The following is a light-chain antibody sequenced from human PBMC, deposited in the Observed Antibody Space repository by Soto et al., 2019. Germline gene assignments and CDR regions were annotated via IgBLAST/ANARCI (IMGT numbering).Light chain of an antibody. J-gene: IGKJ4*01. Sequence: AIQLTQSPSSLSASVGDRVSITCPASQGIGSALAWYQLKPGAAPAPLIYDASTLESGVPSSCSRSRSGADYTLTISSLQPDDFASYYWQNFRSSAISFGGGAKVVIK. CDR3: QNFRSSAIS. V-gene: IGKV1-13*02. CDR1: QGIGSA. CDR2: DAS.